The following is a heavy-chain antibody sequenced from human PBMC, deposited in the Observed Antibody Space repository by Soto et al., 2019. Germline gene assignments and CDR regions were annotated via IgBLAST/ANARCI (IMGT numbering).Heavy chain of an antibody. CDR1: GFTFSNAW. V-gene: IGHV3-15*01. J-gene: IGHJ4*02. D-gene: IGHD2-15*01. CDR3: TTDGWPVVVAATDYFDY. CDR2: IKSKTDGGTT. Sequence: GGSLRLSCAASGFTFSNAWMSWVRQAPGKGLEWVGRIKSKTDGGTTDYAAPVKGRFTISRDDSKNTLHLQMNSLKTEDTAVYYCTTDGWPVVVAATDYFDYWGQGTLVTVSS.